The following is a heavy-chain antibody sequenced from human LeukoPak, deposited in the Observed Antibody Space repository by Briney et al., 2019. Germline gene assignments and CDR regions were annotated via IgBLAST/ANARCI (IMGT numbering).Heavy chain of an antibody. V-gene: IGHV4-38-2*01. J-gene: IGHJ6*03. CDR2: IYQSGST. CDR3: ARGTYGYYMDV. CDR1: GYSISSGYY. Sequence: PSETLSLTCAVSGYSISSGYYWGWIRQPPGKGLEWIGSIYQSGSTYYNPSLKSRVTISLDTSKNQFSLKLSSVTAADTAVYFCARGTYGYYMDVWGKGTTVTVSS. D-gene: IGHD4-17*01.